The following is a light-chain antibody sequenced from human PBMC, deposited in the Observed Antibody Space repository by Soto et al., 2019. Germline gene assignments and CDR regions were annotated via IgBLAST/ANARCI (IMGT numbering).Light chain of an antibody. CDR1: SSNIGSNT. CDR3: AAWDDSLKAI. V-gene: IGLV1-44*01. Sequence: QSVLTQSPSVSGTPGQRVTISCSGSSSNIGSNTVNWYQQFPGTAPRLLIYSSYQRPSGVPDRFSGSQSGTSASLAISGLQSDDEADYYCAAWDDSLKAIFGGGTQLTVL. J-gene: IGLJ7*01. CDR2: SSY.